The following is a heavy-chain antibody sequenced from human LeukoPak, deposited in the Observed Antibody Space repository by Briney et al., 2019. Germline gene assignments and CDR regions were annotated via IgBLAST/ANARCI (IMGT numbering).Heavy chain of an antibody. CDR3: AKARHYGSGSYYTNYYYYYMDV. CDR2: ISGSGDST. J-gene: IGHJ6*03. Sequence: PGGSLRLSCAASGFTFSSYAMRWVRQAPGKGLEWVSAISGSGDSTYYADSVRGRFTISRDNSKNTLYLQMNSQRAEDTAIYYCAKARHYGSGSYYTNYYYYYMDVWGKGTTVTVSS. CDR1: GFTFSSYA. V-gene: IGHV3-23*01. D-gene: IGHD3-10*01.